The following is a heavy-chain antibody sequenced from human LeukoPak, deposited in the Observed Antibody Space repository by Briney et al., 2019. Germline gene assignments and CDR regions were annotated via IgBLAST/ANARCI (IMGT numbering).Heavy chain of an antibody. D-gene: IGHD3-10*01. CDR1: GFTFSSYG. J-gene: IGHJ4*02. V-gene: IGHV3-33*06. CDR3: AKDSAITMAHFFDY. Sequence: GGSLRLSCAASGFTFSSYGMHWVRQAPGKGLEWVAVIWYDGSNKYYADSVKGRFTISRDNSKNTLYLQMNSLRAEDTAVYYCAKDSAITMAHFFDYWGQGTLVTVSS. CDR2: IWYDGSNK.